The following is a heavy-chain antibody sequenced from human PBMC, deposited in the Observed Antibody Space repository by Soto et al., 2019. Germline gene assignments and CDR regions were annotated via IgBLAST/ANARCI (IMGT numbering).Heavy chain of an antibody. J-gene: IGHJ4*02. CDR2: IWYDGSNK. CDR3: ARENPVYDILTGYPDY. CDR1: GFTFSSYG. Sequence: GGSLRLSCAASGFTFSSYGMHWVRQAPGKGLEWVAVIWYDGSNKYYADSVKGRFTISRDNSKNTLYLQMNSLRAEDTAVYYCARENPVYDILTGYPDYWGQGTLVTVSS. V-gene: IGHV3-33*01. D-gene: IGHD3-9*01.